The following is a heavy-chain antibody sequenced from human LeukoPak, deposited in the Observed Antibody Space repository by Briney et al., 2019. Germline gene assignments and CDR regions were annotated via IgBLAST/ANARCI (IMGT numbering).Heavy chain of an antibody. CDR3: ARFAAGGSYYYYMDV. V-gene: IGHV3-48*01. Sequence: GGSLRLSCAASGFTFSSYSMNWVRQPPGKGLEWVSNIGTSSTTIYYADSVKGRLTISRDNAKNSLYLQMNSLRADDTAVYYCARFAAGGSYYYYMDVWGKGTTVTVSS. CDR1: GFTFSSYS. J-gene: IGHJ6*03. CDR2: IGTSSTTI. D-gene: IGHD6-25*01.